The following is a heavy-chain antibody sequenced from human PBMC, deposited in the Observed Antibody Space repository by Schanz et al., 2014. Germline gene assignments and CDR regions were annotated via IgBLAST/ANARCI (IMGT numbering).Heavy chain of an antibody. J-gene: IGHJ5*02. CDR1: GYTFTNYA. CDR3: ARGGVVVVTAALNWFDP. Sequence: QVQLVQSGSELKKPGASVKVSCKASGYTFTNYAMNWVRQAPGQGLEWMGWINTNTGNPTYAQGFTGRFVLSLDTSVSTAYLQISSLKAEDTAVYYCARGGVVVVTAALNWFDPWGQGTLVTVSS. V-gene: IGHV7-4-1*02. CDR2: INTNTGNP. D-gene: IGHD2-15*01.